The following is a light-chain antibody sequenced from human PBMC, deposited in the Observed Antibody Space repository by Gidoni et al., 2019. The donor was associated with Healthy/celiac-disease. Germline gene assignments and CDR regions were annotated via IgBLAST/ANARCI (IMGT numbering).Light chain of an antibody. CDR1: QSVNSN. V-gene: IGKV3-15*01. Sequence: EIVMTQSPATLSVSPGERATLSCRASQSVNSNLAWYQQKPGQAPRLLIYGASTRAPGIPARFSGSGSGTEFTLTISSLQSEDFAVYYCQQYNNLPPLTFGGGTKVEIK. J-gene: IGKJ4*01. CDR3: QQYNNLPPLT. CDR2: GAS.